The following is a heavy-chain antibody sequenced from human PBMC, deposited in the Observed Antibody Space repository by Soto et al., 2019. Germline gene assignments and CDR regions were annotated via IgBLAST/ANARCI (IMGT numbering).Heavy chain of an antibody. CDR1: GYTFTSYY. V-gene: IGHV1-46*01. D-gene: IGHD4-4*01. CDR2: INPSGGST. CDR3: ARDADTVTTRGHSVPRMVDV. Sequence: ASVKVSCKASGYTFTSYYMHWVRQAPGQGLEWMGIINPSGGSTSYAQKFQGRVTMTRDTSTSTVYMELSSLRSEDTAVYYCARDADTVTTRGHSVPRMVDVWGQGTTVTVSS. J-gene: IGHJ6*02.